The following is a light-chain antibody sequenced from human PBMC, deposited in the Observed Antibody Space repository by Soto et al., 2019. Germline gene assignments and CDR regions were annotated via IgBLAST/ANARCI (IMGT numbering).Light chain of an antibody. CDR1: SSDVGGFIF. J-gene: IGLJ1*01. Sequence: QSVLTQPASVSGSPGQSITISCTGTSSDVGGFIFVSWYQQHPGRAPKLMIYDVSNRPSGVSNRFSGSKPGNTASLTISGLQADDDADYYCVSYTTSASYVFGTGTKVTVL. CDR3: VSYTTSASYV. V-gene: IGLV2-14*01. CDR2: DVS.